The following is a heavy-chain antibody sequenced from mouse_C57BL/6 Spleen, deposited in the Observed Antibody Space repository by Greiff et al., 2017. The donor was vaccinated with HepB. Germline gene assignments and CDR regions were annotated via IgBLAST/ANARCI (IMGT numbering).Heavy chain of an antibody. J-gene: IGHJ1*03. CDR1: GYIFTSNG. D-gene: IGHD1-1*01. CDR3: ARWGYGSSYDWYFDV. V-gene: IGHV1-81*01. CDR2: IYPRSGNT. Sequence: VQLQQSGAELARLGASVKLSFKASGYIFTSNGISWVKQRTGQGLEWIGEIYPRSGNTYYNEKFKGKATLTADKSSSTAYMELRSLTSEDSAVYFCARWGYGSSYDWYFDVWGTGTTVTVSS.